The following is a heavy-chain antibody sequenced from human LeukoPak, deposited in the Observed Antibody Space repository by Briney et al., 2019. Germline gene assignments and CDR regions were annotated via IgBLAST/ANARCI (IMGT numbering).Heavy chain of an antibody. V-gene: IGHV3-33*01. Sequence: GRSLRLSCAASGFTFSSYGMHWVRQAPGKGLEWVAVIWYDGSNKYYADSVKGRFTISRDNSKNTLYLQMNSLRAEDTAVYYCAREFPRYSAFDIWGQGTMVTASS. J-gene: IGHJ3*02. CDR3: AREFPRYSAFDI. CDR2: IWYDGSNK. D-gene: IGHD1-14*01. CDR1: GFTFSSYG.